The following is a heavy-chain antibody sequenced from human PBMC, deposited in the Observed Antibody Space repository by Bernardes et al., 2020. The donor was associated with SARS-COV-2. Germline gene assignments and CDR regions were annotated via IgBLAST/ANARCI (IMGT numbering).Heavy chain of an antibody. V-gene: IGHV4-4*07. CDR1: GGSISNHY. D-gene: IGHD3-3*01. CDR3: ARAHRITIFGVVRYFDY. Sequence: SETLSLTCSVSGGSISNHYWSWIRQPAGKGLEWIGRISTSGSTYYNPSLKSRVTISVDTSKNQFSLKLSSVTAADTAVYYCARAHRITIFGVVRYFDYWGQGTLVTVSS. J-gene: IGHJ4*02. CDR2: ISTSGST.